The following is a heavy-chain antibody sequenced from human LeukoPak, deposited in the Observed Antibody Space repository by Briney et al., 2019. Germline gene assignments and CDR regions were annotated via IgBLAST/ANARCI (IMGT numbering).Heavy chain of an antibody. V-gene: IGHV1-2*02. CDR3: AGQKDPRPIDY. J-gene: IGHJ4*02. CDR2: INPSSGGT. CDR1: GSTFTSYG. Sequence: ASVKVSCKASGSTFTSYGISWVRQAPGQGLEWMGWINPSSGGTNYAQKFQGRVTMTRDTSISTAYMELSELRSDDTAVYYCAGQKDPRPIDYWGQGTLITVSS.